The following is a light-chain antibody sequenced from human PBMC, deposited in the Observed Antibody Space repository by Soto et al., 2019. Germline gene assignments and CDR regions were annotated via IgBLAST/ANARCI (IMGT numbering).Light chain of an antibody. CDR3: LQDYNYPFT. J-gene: IGKJ2*01. CDR2: LIS. CDR1: HDIRND. V-gene: IGKV1-6*01. Sequence: AIQMTQSPSSLSASVGDRVTITCRASHDIRNDLGGYQQKPGKAPKLLIELISSLQSGAPSRFSGSGSGTDFNLTNSSLQPEDFATYYCLQDYNYPFTFGQGTKLEI.